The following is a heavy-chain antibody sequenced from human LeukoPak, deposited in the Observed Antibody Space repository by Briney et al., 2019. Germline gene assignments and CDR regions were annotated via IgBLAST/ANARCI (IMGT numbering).Heavy chain of an antibody. CDR2: INPDGGGT. J-gene: IGHJ4*02. CDR3: ARETDIPAAANYFDY. D-gene: IGHD6-13*01. Sequence: ASVKVSCKASGYTFTGYYIHWVRQAPGQGLEWLGIINPDGGGTTYAQKFQGRVTMTRDTSTRAVYMELSSLRSEDTAVYYCARETDIPAAANYFDYWGQGTLVTVSS. CDR1: GYTFTGYY. V-gene: IGHV1-46*01.